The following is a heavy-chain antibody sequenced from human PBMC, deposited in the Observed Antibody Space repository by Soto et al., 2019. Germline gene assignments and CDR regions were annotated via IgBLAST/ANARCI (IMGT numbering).Heavy chain of an antibody. D-gene: IGHD2-15*01. J-gene: IGHJ6*03. Sequence: SETLSLTCTVSGGSITTYYWSWIRKPTGKGLEWIGYIHYSGNTDYNPSLKSRLNTSVDRSKNQLTLNLSSVTAADTAVYYCARLLRPSDSERYYMDVWGKGTTVTVSS. CDR2: IHYSGNT. V-gene: IGHV4-59*08. CDR1: GGSITTYY. CDR3: ARLLRPSDSERYYMDV.